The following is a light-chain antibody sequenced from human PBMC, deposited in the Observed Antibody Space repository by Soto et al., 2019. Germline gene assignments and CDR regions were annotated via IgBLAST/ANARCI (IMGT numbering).Light chain of an antibody. CDR3: QQFKTYSRT. V-gene: IGKV1-5*03. CDR2: KAS. Sequence: DIQMTQSPSTLSASVGDRVSITCRASQSTSTWLAWYQQKPGEAPKVRIYKASILEIGVPSRYSGSGSETEFTLAITSLQPDDFANYHCQQFKTYSRTFRQGTKVEIK. CDR1: QSTSTW. J-gene: IGKJ1*01.